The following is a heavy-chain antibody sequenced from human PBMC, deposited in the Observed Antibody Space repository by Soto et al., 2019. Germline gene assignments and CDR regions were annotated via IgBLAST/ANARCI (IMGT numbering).Heavy chain of an antibody. D-gene: IGHD6-13*01. V-gene: IGHV3-33*01. CDR1: GFTFSSYG. CDR3: ARDPPHSSSWYEVRWAAWGGEVGHYYYGMDV. J-gene: IGHJ6*02. CDR2: IWYDGSNK. Sequence: QVQLVESGGGVVQPGRSLRLSCAASGFTFSSYGMHWVRQAPGKGLEWVAVIWYDGSNKYYADSVKGRFTISRDNSKNTLYLQMNSLRAEDTAVYYCARDPPHSSSWYEVRWAAWGGEVGHYYYGMDVWGQGTTVTVSS.